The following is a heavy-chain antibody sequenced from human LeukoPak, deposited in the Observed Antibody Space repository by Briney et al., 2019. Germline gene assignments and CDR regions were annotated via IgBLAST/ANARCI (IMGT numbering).Heavy chain of an antibody. D-gene: IGHD3-10*01. CDR1: GFTFSSYS. Sequence: GGSLRLSCAASGFTFSSYSMNWVRQAPGKGLEWVSSISSSSSYIYYADSVKGRFTISRDNAKNSLYLQVNSLRAEDTAVYYCAGEEYYYYMDVWGKGTTVTVSS. CDR2: ISSSSSYI. V-gene: IGHV3-21*01. CDR3: AGEEYYYYMDV. J-gene: IGHJ6*03.